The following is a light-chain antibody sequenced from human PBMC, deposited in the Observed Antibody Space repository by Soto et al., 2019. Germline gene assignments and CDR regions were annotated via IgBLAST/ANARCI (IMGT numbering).Light chain of an antibody. CDR3: QQFNSYPLT. V-gene: IGKV1-13*02. CDR1: QDISSA. Sequence: AIQLTQSPSSLSASVGDRVTITCRASQDISSALAWYQQKPGKAPKLLMYDASNLESGVPSRYGGSGSGTDFTLTISSLLPEDFATYYCQQFNSYPLTFGPGTKVDVK. J-gene: IGKJ3*01. CDR2: DAS.